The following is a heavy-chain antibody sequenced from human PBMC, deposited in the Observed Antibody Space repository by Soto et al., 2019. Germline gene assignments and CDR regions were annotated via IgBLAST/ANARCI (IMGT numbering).Heavy chain of an antibody. D-gene: IGHD6-6*01. V-gene: IGHV1-69*13. CDR2: IIPIFGTA. CDR3: ARGSSSSGFFDY. Sequence: ASVTVSCKASGGTFSSYAISWVRQAPGQGLEWMGGIIPIFGTANYAQKFQGRVTITADESTSTAYMELSSLRSEDTAVYYCARGSSSSGFFDYWGQGTLVTVSS. CDR1: GGTFSSYA. J-gene: IGHJ4*02.